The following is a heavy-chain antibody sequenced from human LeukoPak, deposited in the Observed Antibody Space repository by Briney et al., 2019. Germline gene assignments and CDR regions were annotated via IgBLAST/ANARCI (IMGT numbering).Heavy chain of an antibody. Sequence: GGSLRLSCAASGFTFSSYAMSWVRQAPGKGLEWVGFIRSKAYGGTTEYAASVKGRFTISRDDSKSIAYLQMNSLKTEDTAVYYCSRDPLSDYGDLGWFDPWGQGTLVTVSS. CDR1: GFTFSSYA. CDR2: IRSKAYGGTT. J-gene: IGHJ5*02. CDR3: SRDPLSDYGDLGWFDP. D-gene: IGHD4-17*01. V-gene: IGHV3-49*04.